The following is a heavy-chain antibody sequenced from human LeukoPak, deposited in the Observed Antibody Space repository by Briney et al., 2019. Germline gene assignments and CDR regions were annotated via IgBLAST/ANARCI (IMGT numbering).Heavy chain of an antibody. CDR2: SSSSSSYI. CDR1: RFTFSSYS. J-gene: IGHJ4*02. Sequence: GGSLRLSCAASRFTFSSYSMNWVRQAPGKGLEWVSSSSSSSSYIYYADSVKGRFTISRDNAKNSLYLQMNSLRAEDTAVYFCARVRGGSCSSTSCQTGFDYWGQGTLVTVSS. D-gene: IGHD2-2*01. V-gene: IGHV3-21*01. CDR3: ARVRGGSCSSTSCQTGFDY.